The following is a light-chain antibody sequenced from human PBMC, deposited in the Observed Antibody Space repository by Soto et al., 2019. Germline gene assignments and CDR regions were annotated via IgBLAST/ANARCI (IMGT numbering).Light chain of an antibody. CDR3: QQRKIWPPIT. J-gene: IGKJ5*01. CDR1: QSVDIY. V-gene: IGKV3-11*01. Sequence: EVVLTQSPATLSLSPGERATLSCRASQSVDIYLAWYQQKPGQPPRLLIYDASNRATGIPVRFSGSGSGTDFTLTISSLEPEDFAVYYCQQRKIWPPITFGQGTRLEIK. CDR2: DAS.